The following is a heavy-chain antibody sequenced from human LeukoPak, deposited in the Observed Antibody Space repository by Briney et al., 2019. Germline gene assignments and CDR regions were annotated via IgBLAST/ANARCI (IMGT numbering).Heavy chain of an antibody. J-gene: IGHJ4*02. Sequence: SVKVSCKASGGTFSSYAISWVRQAPGQGLEWMGGIIPIFGTANYAQKFQGRVTITADESTSTAYMELSSLRSEDTAVYYCARGDPSRGGYGGNGFDYWGQGTLVTVSS. CDR2: IIPIFGTA. CDR3: ARGDPSRGGYGGNGFDY. D-gene: IGHD4-23*01. CDR1: GGTFSSYA. V-gene: IGHV1-69*13.